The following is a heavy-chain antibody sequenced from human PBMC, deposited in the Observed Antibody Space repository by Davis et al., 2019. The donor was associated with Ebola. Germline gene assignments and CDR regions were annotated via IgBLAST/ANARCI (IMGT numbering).Heavy chain of an antibody. CDR2: MNPNSGNT. V-gene: IGHV1-8*02. CDR3: ARGTAKSIVATITHYYYGMDV. CDR1: GYTFTGYY. D-gene: IGHD5-12*01. Sequence: AASVKVSCKASGYTFTGYYMHWVRQAPGQGLEWMGWMNPNSGNTGYAQKFQGRVTMTRNTSISTAYMELRSLRSDDTAVYYCARGTAKSIVATITHYYYGMDVWGQGTTVTVSS. J-gene: IGHJ6*02.